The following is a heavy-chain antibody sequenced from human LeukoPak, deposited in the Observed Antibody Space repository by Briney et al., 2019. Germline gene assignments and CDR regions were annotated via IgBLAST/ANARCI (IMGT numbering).Heavy chain of an antibody. V-gene: IGHV1-69*05. CDR2: IIPIFGTA. CDR3: ARGPSSYYYYYYYMDV. CDR1: GGTFSSYA. D-gene: IGHD6-13*01. Sequence: GASVKVSCKASGGTFSSYAISWVRQAPGQGLEWMGGIIPIFGTANYAQKFQGRVTITTDESTSTAYMELSSLRSEDTAVYYCARGPSSYYYYYYYMDVWGKGTTVTVSS. J-gene: IGHJ6*03.